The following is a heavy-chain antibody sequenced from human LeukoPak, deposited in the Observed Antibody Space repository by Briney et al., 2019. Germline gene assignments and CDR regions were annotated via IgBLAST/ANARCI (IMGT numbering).Heavy chain of an antibody. CDR3: ARVGYSYSINDWSRTGLGAYATKYYYYMDV. Sequence: SETLSLTCAVYGGSFSDYSWTWIRQAPGEGLEWIGEINHNGGTNHNPSLVSRVIMSVDTSKNQFSLKVSSVTAADTAVYYCARVGYSYSINDWSRTGLGAYATKYYYYMDVWGKGTAVTVSS. V-gene: IGHV4-34*01. J-gene: IGHJ6*03. CDR1: GGSFSDYS. CDR2: INHNGGT. D-gene: IGHD5-18*01.